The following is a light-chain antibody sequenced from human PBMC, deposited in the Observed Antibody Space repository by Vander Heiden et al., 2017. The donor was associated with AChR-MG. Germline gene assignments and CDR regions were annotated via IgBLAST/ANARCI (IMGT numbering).Light chain of an antibody. CDR3: QQSDSTLGT. CDR1: QSISSY. J-gene: IGKJ3*01. Sequence: DIQMTQSPSSLSASVGDRVTITCRASQSISSYLNWYQQKPGKAPKLLIYAASSLQSGVPSRFSGSGSGTDFTLTISRLQPEDFATYYCQQSDSTLGTFGPRTKVDIK. V-gene: IGKV1-39*01. CDR2: AAS.